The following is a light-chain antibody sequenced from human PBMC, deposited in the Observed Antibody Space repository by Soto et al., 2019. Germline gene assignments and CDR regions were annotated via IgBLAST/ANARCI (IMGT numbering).Light chain of an antibody. CDR2: KAS. CDR3: QQYETYYT. J-gene: IGKJ2*01. Sequence: DIQMTQSPSTLSASVGDRVTITCRASQSITTWLAWYQQKPGKAPNLLIYKASNLESGVPSRFSGSGSGTEFTLTISGLQRDDFATYYCQQYETYYTFCQGTKLELK. CDR1: QSITTW. V-gene: IGKV1-5*03.